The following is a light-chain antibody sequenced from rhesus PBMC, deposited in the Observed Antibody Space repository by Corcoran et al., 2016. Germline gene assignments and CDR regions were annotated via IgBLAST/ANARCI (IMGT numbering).Light chain of an antibody. J-gene: IGKJ4*01. V-gene: IGKV2S8*01. CDR1: QSLVHSDGKTY. CDR3: TNGTHRPLT. Sequence: DVVTTQSPLSLPVTLGQPASISCRSGQSLVHSDGKTYLNWLQQKHGQQPRGIIYKVSNWDSGVPDRFSGIGARTDFTLKISRVEAGDVGVYYYTNGTHRPLTIGGVTTVELK. CDR2: KVS.